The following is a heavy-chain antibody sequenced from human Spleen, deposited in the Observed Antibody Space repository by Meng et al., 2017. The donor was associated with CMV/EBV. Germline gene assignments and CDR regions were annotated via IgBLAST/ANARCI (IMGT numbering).Heavy chain of an antibody. V-gene: IGHV4-61*01. CDR3: ATGPMFNY. J-gene: IGHJ4*02. CDR1: GASVNSRNDY. D-gene: IGHD3-10*02. CDR2: IYYTGST. Sequence: SETLSLTCTVSGASVNSRNDYWSWIRQPPGKGLEWIGHIYYTGSTHYNPSLKSRGTIALDMSKNQFSLNLRSVTAADTAVYYCATGPMFNYWGQGTLVTVSS.